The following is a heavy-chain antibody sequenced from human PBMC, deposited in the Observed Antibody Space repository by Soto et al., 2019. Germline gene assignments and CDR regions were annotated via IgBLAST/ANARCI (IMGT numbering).Heavy chain of an antibody. CDR1: GGSFSGYY. V-gene: IGHV4-34*01. CDR3: GGGGGAMAGIGYV. J-gene: IGHJ6*02. D-gene: IGHD6-13*01. CDR2: INHSGST. Sequence: QVQLQPWGAGLLKPSETLSLTCAVYGGSFSGYYWTGIRQPPGKGLEWIGEINHSGSTNYNPSLMSGVTMSVDTSQNQCSLNLRSVTAADAAVYYCGGGGGAMAGIGYVWGQGTTVTVSS.